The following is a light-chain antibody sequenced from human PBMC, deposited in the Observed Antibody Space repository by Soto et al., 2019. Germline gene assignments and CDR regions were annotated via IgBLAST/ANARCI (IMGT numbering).Light chain of an antibody. V-gene: IGLV2-14*01. J-gene: IGLJ1*01. CDR2: EVS. Sequence: QSVLTQPASVSGSPGQSITISRTGTSSDVGSYHYVSWFQQHPGKAPKLIIFEVSDRPSGVSTRFSGSKSGDTASLTISGLQADDEADYYCSSYTSGRDVYVFGGGTKVTV. CDR3: SSYTSGRDVYV. CDR1: SSDVGSYHY.